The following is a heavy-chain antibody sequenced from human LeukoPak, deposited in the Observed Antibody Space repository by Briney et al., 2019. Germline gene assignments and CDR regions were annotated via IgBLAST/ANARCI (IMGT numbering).Heavy chain of an antibody. CDR1: GFTFSSYG. V-gene: IGHV3-30*02. CDR3: AKDRKIVGARFDY. Sequence: PGGSLRLSCAASGFTFSSYGMHWVRQAPGKGLEWVAFIRYDGSNKYYADSVKGRFTISRDNSKNTLYLQMNSLRAEDTAVYYCAKDRKIVGARFDYWGQGTLVTVSS. CDR2: IRYDGSNK. J-gene: IGHJ4*02. D-gene: IGHD1-26*01.